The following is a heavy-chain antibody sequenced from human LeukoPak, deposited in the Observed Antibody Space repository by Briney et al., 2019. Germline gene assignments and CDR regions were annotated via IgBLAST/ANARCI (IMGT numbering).Heavy chain of an antibody. J-gene: IGHJ4*02. D-gene: IGHD6-6*01. Sequence: ASVKVSCKASGYTFTSYYMHWVRQAPGQGLEWMGIINPSGGSTSYAQKFQGRVTMTRDMSTSTVYMGLSSLRSEDTAVYYCARKGVAARGFDYWGQGTLVTVSS. CDR3: ARKGVAARGFDY. V-gene: IGHV1-46*01. CDR2: INPSGGST. CDR1: GYTFTSYY.